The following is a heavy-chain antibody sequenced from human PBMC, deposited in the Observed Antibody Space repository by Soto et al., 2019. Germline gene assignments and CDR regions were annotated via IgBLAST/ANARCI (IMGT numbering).Heavy chain of an antibody. J-gene: IGHJ6*02. D-gene: IGHD3-10*01. CDR2: ISAYNGNT. CDR1: GYTFTSYG. Sequence: ASVKVSCKASGYTFTSYGTSWVRQAPGQGLEWMGWISAYNGNTNYAQKLQGRVTMTTDTSTSTAYMELRSLRSDDTAVYYCARDGITMVRGVSPPQYYYYGMDVWGQGTTVTVSS. CDR3: ARDGITMVRGVSPPQYYYYGMDV. V-gene: IGHV1-18*01.